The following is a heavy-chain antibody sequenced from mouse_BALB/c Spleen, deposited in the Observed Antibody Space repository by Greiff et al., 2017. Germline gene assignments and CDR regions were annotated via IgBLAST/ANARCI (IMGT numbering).Heavy chain of an antibody. J-gene: IGHJ3*01. CDR3: ARGGGIYYGYDWFAY. CDR2: ISDGGSYT. Sequence: EVKLMESGGGLVKPGGSLKLSCAASGFTFSDYYMYWVRQTPEKRLEWVATISDGGSYTYYPDSVKGRFTISRDNAKNNLYLQMSSLKSEDTAMYYCARGGGIYYGYDWFAYWGQGTLVTVSA. V-gene: IGHV5-4*02. D-gene: IGHD2-2*01. CDR1: GFTFSDYY.